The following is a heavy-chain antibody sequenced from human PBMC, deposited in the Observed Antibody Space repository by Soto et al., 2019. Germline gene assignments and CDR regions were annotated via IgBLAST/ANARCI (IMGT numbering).Heavy chain of an antibody. D-gene: IGHD6-13*01. CDR1: GGSFSGYY. V-gene: IGHV4-34*01. CDR3: AREKPYSSSWYHDY. J-gene: IGHJ4*01. Sequence: QVQLQQWGAGLLKPSETLSLTCAVYGGSFSGYYWSWIRQPPGKGLEWSGEINHSGSTNYNPSLKSRVTISVDTSKNQFSLKLSTVTAADTAVYYCAREKPYSSSWYHDYWGHGTLVTVSS. CDR2: INHSGST.